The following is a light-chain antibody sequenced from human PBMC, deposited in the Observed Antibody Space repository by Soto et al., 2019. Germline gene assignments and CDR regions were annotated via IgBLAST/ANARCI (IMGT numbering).Light chain of an antibody. Sequence: EVVLTQSPATLSLSPGERATLSCRASQSVSTYLAWYQQKPGQSPRLLIYDTTNRATGIPARFSGGGSGTDFTLTIAGLEPEDVAVYYCQQRGNWPPFTFGGGTKVEIK. V-gene: IGKV3-11*01. CDR1: QSVSTY. J-gene: IGKJ4*01. CDR2: DTT. CDR3: QQRGNWPPFT.